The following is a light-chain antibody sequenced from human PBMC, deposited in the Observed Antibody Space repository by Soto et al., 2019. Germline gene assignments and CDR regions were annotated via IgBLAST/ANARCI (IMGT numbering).Light chain of an antibody. CDR1: QSVSRSY. CDR2: GAS. Sequence: EIVLTQSPGTLSLSPGERATLSCRASQSVSRSYLAWYQQKPGQAPRLLINGASSRATGSPDRFSGSGSGTDFTLTITRLEPEDFAVYYCQQYGTSPRTFGQGTKVEIK. V-gene: IGKV3-20*01. CDR3: QQYGTSPRT. J-gene: IGKJ1*01.